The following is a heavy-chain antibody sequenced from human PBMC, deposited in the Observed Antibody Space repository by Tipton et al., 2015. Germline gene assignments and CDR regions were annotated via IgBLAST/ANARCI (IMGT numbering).Heavy chain of an antibody. CDR3: ARCPAVAHDFFDY. CDR1: RYSINRGAYS. CDR2: IYYSAIA. Sequence: TLSLTCAVSRYSINRGAYSWNWIRHRPGMGLEWIGYIYYSAIAYYNPSLKSRASISADSSKNQFSLNLTSVTAADTAVYYCARCPAVAHDFFDYWGQGILVTVSS. J-gene: IGHJ4*02. V-gene: IGHV4-31*11. D-gene: IGHD2-21*01.